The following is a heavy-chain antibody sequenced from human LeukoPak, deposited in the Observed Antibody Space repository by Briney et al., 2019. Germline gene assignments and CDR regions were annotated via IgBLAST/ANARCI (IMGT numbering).Heavy chain of an antibody. V-gene: IGHV3-48*03. CDR1: GFTFSNYE. CDR3: ARDIAXIDY. Sequence: GGSLRLSCAASGFTFSNYEMNWVRQAPGKGLEWVSYISSSGYTIYYADSVKGRFTISRDNAKNSLYLQMNSLRAEDTAVYYCARDIAXIDYWGQGILVTVSS. J-gene: IGHJ4*02. D-gene: IGHD2-15*01. CDR2: ISSSGYTI.